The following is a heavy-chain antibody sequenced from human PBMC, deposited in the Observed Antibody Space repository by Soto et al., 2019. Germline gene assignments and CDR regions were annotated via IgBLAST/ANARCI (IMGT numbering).Heavy chain of an antibody. V-gene: IGHV3-48*02. J-gene: IGHJ4*01. CDR2: ISSSSGTI. Sequence: GGSLRLSCVASGFTFSGYSMNWVRQAPGKGLEWVSYISSSSGTIDYADSVKGRFTISRDNAKNSLYLQMNSRRDEDTAVYYCAKWDWRSSSNYWGHGTLVTVSS. CDR1: GFTFSGYS. D-gene: IGHD6-6*01. CDR3: AKWDWRSSSNY.